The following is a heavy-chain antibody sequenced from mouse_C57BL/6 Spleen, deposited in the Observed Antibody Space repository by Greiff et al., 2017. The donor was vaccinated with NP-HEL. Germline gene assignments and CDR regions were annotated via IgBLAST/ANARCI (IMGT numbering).Heavy chain of an antibody. CDR1: GFTFSDYY. D-gene: IGHD2-4*01. J-gene: IGHJ3*01. CDR2: INYDGSSN. CDR3: AREEAYDYDEGTWFAY. Sequence: DVKLVESEGGLVQPGSSMKLSCTASGFTFSDYYMAWVRQVPEKGLEWVANINYDGSSNYYLDSLQSRFLLSRDNAKNIQYLKMSSLKSEDTATDYCAREEAYDYDEGTWFAYWGQGTLVTVSA. V-gene: IGHV5-16*01.